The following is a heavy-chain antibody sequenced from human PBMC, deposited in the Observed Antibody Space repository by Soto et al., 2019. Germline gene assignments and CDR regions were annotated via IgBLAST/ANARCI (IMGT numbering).Heavy chain of an antibody. J-gene: IGHJ4*02. CDR3: ARSGGLDRDFNY. D-gene: IGHD2-15*01. CDR2: IIPMFDTP. CDR1: GGTFSSDS. Sequence: QVQLVQSGAEVKKPGSSVKVSCKASGGTFSSDSFSWVRQAPGQGLEWMGGIIPMFDTPIYEQKFQDRVTITADESTSTAHMQLSSLRSGDTAVHYCARSGGLDRDFNYWGQGSLVTVSS. V-gene: IGHV1-69*12.